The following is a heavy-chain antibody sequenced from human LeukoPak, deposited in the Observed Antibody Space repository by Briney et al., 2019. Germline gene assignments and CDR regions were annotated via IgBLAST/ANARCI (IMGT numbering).Heavy chain of an antibody. J-gene: IGHJ4*02. D-gene: IGHD3-16*01. CDR2: INHSGST. V-gene: IGHV4-34*01. CDR3: MITSGY. Sequence: KASETLSLTCAVYGGSFSGYYWSWIRQPPGKGLEWIGEINHSGSTNYNPSLKSRVTISVDTSKNQFSLKLSSVTAADTAVYYCMITSGYWGQGTLVTVSS. CDR1: GGSFSGYY.